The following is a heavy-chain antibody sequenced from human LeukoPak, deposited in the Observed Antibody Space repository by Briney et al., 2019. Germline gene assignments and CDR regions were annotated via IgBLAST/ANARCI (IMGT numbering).Heavy chain of an antibody. CDR1: GFTVSDKY. Sequence: GGSLRLSCAASGFTVSDKYMNWVRQAPGKGLEWVSVIYSGGSTYYADSVKGRFTISRDNSKKTLFLQMNSLGVGDTAVYYCARDPDFYGSWGQGTLVTVSS. CDR3: ARDPDFYGS. CDR2: IYSGGST. D-gene: IGHD3-10*01. V-gene: IGHV3-53*01. J-gene: IGHJ5*02.